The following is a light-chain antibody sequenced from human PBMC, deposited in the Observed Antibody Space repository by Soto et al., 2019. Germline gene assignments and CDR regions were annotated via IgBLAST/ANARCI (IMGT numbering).Light chain of an antibody. CDR3: ATWDDSLGGPG. CDR2: RDN. CDR1: SSNIGRNY. Sequence: QSVLTQTPSVSGTPGQRVNISCSGSSSNIGRNYVYWYHQFPGTAPKLLIYRDNERPSGVPDRFSGSKSGTSASRAISGLRSGDEADYHCATWDDSLGGPGFGGGTKLTVL. V-gene: IGLV1-47*01. J-gene: IGLJ2*01.